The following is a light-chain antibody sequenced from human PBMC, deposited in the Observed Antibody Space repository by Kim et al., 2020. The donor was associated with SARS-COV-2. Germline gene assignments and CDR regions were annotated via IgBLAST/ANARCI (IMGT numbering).Light chain of an antibody. CDR1: SGSIARNY. V-gene: IGLV6-57*03. CDR3: QSYDNNIVI. J-gene: IGLJ2*01. CDR2: DDK. Sequence: GTRSTITCTRGSGSIARNYVQRCKRRPGSDPTTVIWDDKERPSGVPDRFSASFDTSSNSASLTISGLKTEDEADYFCQSYDNNIVIFGGGTQLTVL.